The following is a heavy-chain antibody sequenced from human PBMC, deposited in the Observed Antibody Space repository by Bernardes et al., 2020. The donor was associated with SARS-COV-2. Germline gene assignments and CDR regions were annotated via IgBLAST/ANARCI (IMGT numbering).Heavy chain of an antibody. CDR1: GFTFSSYW. J-gene: IGHJ6*02. D-gene: IGHD3-10*01. CDR3: ASVMATWDRGLFSNTYYFYGMDV. V-gene: IGHV3-74*01. Sequence: GSLRLSCAASGFTFSSYWMHWVRLGPGKGPVWVSRINGDGSSINYADSVKGRFTISRDNARNTLYLEMNSLRAEDTAVYYCASVMATWDRGLFSNTYYFYGMDVWGQGTTVTVSS. CDR2: INGDGSSI.